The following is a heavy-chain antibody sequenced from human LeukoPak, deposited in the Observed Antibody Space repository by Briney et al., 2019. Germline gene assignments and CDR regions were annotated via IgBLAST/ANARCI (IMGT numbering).Heavy chain of an antibody. Sequence: PSETLSLTCAVYGGSFSGYYWSWIRQPPGKGLEWIGEINHSGSTNYNPSLKSRVTISVDTSKNQFSLKLSSVTAADTAVYYCAREEGRWLHSIDYWGQGTLVTVSS. D-gene: IGHD5-24*01. CDR1: GGSFSGYY. CDR2: INHSGST. CDR3: AREEGRWLHSIDY. V-gene: IGHV4-34*01. J-gene: IGHJ4*02.